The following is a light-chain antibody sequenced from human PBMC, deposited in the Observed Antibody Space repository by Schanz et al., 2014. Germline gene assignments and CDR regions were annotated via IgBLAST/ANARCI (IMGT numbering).Light chain of an antibody. CDR3: QQYKSGPA. J-gene: IGKJ1*01. CDR1: QSISSW. V-gene: IGKV1-27*01. CDR2: AAS. Sequence: DIQMTQSPSSLSASVGDRVTLTCRASQSISSWLAWYQQKPGKVPKLLIYAASTLQSGVPSRFSGSGSGTDFTLTISSLQPEDFATYYCQQYKSGPAFGQGTKVEIK.